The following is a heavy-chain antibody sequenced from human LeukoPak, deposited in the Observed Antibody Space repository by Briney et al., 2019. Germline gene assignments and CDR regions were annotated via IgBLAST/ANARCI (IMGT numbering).Heavy chain of an antibody. J-gene: IGHJ4*02. Sequence: GGSLRLSCAASGFTFSTYAMSWVRQAPGKGLEWVSAISGSGGSTFYADSVKGRFTISRDNSKNTLFLQMNSLTTEDTAVYYCAKQGEYYDDSSGFYYPLDYWGQGTLVTVSS. D-gene: IGHD3-22*01. CDR2: ISGSGGST. CDR1: GFTFSTYA. CDR3: AKQGEYYDDSSGFYYPLDY. V-gene: IGHV3-23*01.